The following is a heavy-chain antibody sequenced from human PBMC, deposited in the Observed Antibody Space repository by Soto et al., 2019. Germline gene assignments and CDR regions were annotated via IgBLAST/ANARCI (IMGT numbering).Heavy chain of an antibody. CDR3: ARGVYYDILTGYYIGSPYYGMDV. D-gene: IGHD3-9*01. CDR1: GGSISSYY. J-gene: IGHJ6*02. V-gene: IGHV4-59*01. CDR2: IYYSGST. Sequence: TLSLTCTVSGGSISSYYWSWIRQPPGKGLEWIGYIYYSGSTNYNPSLKSRVTISVDTSKNQFSLKLSSVTAADTAVYYCARGVYYDILTGYYIGSPYYGMDVWGQGTTVTVSS.